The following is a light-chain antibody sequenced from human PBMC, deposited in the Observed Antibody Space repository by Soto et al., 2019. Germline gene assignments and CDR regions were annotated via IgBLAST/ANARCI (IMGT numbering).Light chain of an antibody. CDR3: PQYARSRT. CDR2: GAS. Sequence: EIVLTQSPGTLSLSPGERATLSCRASQSVSSSYLAWYQQKPGQAPRLLIYGASSRATGIPDRFSGSGSGTDFTLTISSLQPEVSAVYFCPQYARSRTFGQGTKVEIK. J-gene: IGKJ1*01. V-gene: IGKV3-20*01. CDR1: QSVSSSY.